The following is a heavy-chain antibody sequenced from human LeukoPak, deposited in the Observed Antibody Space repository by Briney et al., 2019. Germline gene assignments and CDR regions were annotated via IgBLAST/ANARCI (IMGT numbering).Heavy chain of an antibody. J-gene: IGHJ4*02. V-gene: IGHV3-30*18. Sequence: GGSLRLSCAVSGFTFSSYGLHWVRQAPGKGLEWVAVISYGGSNKYYADSVRGRFTIYKDNSKNTLYLQMNSQRAEHTAVYYCAKEGYRGDIVVVPAAMDSGTAMVTGYFDYWGQGTLVTVSS. D-gene: IGHD2-2*01. CDR2: ISYGGSNK. CDR3: AKEGYRGDIVVVPAAMDSGTAMVTGYFDY. CDR1: GFTFSSYG.